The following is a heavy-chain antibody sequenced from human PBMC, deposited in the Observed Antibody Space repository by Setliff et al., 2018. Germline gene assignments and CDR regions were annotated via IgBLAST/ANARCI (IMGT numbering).Heavy chain of an antibody. V-gene: IGHV7-4-1*02. Sequence: ASVKVSCKSSGYTFTSYAMNWVRQAPGQGLEWMGWINTNTGNPTYAQGFTGRFVFSLDTSVSTAYLQISSLKAEDTAVYYCARPYSSSARWYFDLWGRGTLVTVSS. J-gene: IGHJ2*01. CDR2: INTNTGNP. CDR3: ARPYSSSARWYFDL. CDR1: GYTFTSYA. D-gene: IGHD6-6*01.